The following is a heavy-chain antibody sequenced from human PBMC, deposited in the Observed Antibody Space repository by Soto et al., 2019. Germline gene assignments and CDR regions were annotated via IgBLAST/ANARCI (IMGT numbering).Heavy chain of an antibody. CDR3: ARQWHLGALSSFDS. D-gene: IGHD3-16*02. Sequence: EVQLLESGGGLVKPGGSLRLACAASGFTFSPYTMNWFRQAPGKGLEWISSIGDSPSDVFYAGSVRGRFTISRDNAKKSLFLQMDRLRAEDTAVYYCARQWHLGALSSFDSLGQGTLVTVSS. CDR1: GFTFSPYT. J-gene: IGHJ4*02. CDR2: IGDSPSDV. V-gene: IGHV3-21*01.